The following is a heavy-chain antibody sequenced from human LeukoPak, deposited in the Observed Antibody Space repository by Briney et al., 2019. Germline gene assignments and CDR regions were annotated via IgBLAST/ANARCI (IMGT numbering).Heavy chain of an antibody. D-gene: IGHD5-18*01. V-gene: IGHV3-23*01. CDR3: ARDGDYSYGLDFDY. Sequence: GGSLRLSCAASGFTFSSYAMSWVRQAPGKGLEWVSTISGSGGGSGGRTSYADSVEGRFTISRDNSKNTLYLQMNSLRAEDTAVYYCARDGDYSYGLDFDYWGQGSLVTVSS. CDR1: GFTFSSYA. J-gene: IGHJ4*02. CDR2: ISGSGGGSGGRT.